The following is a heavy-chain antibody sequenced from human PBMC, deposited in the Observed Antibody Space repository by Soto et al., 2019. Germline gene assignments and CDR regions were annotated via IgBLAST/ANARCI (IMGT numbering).Heavy chain of an antibody. CDR2: IWYDGSNK. J-gene: IGHJ6*02. CDR3: AREATMVRGVTSYGMDV. D-gene: IGHD3-10*01. Sequence: XGSLRLSRVASGFTFSSYGMHWVRQAPGRGLEWVAVIWYDGSNKYYADSVKGRFTISRDNSKNTLYLQMNSLRAEDTAVYYCAREATMVRGVTSYGMDVWGQGTTVTVSS. V-gene: IGHV3-33*01. CDR1: GFTFSSYG.